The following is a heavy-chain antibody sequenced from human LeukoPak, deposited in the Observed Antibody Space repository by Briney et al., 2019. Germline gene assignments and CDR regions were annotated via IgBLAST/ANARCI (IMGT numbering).Heavy chain of an antibody. Sequence: SETLSLTCAVYGGSFSVYYWNWIRQPPGKGLEWIGEINQSGTTNYNPSLKSRLTISLDTSKNHLFLKLTSATAADTALYYCARGATPGVFWGQGILVTVSA. D-gene: IGHD3-10*01. CDR3: ARGATPGVF. CDR1: GGSFSVYY. J-gene: IGHJ4*02. V-gene: IGHV4-34*01. CDR2: INQSGTT.